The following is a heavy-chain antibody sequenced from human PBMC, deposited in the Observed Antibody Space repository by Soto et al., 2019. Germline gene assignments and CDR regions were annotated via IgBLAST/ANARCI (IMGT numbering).Heavy chain of an antibody. J-gene: IGHJ3*02. CDR1: GGSVSSGSYY. D-gene: IGHD3-3*01. Sequence: QEQLQESCPVLVKPSETLSLTCPVSGGSVSSGSYYWSWLRQPPGKVLEWIGYIYYRGSTNYNPSLKSRVTISGDTSKNQGSLKLSSVTAADTAVYYCARVPPRYDYLWSGSQGGDAFDIWGQGTMDTVS. V-gene: IGHV4-61*01. CDR2: IYYRGST. CDR3: ARVPPRYDYLWSGSQGGDAFDI.